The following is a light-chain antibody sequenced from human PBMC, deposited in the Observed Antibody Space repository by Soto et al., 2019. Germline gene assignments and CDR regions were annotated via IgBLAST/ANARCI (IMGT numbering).Light chain of an antibody. V-gene: IGKV3-20*01. J-gene: IGKJ2*01. CDR3: QQYDTSIWAYT. Sequence: EVVLTQSPVTLSLSPGERATLSCRASQSVSSSYLAWYQQKPGQAPRLLIYGASSMATGIPDRFSGSGSGTDFTLTISRLEPEDFAVYYCQQYDTSIWAYTFGQGTKLEIK. CDR1: QSVSSSY. CDR2: GAS.